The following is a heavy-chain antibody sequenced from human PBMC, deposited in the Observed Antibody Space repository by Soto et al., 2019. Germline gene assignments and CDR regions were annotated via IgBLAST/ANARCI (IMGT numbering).Heavy chain of an antibody. J-gene: IGHJ6*02. CDR1: GGTFSSYA. V-gene: IGHV1-69*13. CDR3: AREQPTDTAMVYYYYYGMDV. Sequence: LVKVSCKASGGTFSSYAISWVRQAPGQGLEWMGGIIPIFGTANYAQKFQGRVTITADESTSTAYMELSSLRSEDTAVYYCAREQPTDTAMVYYYYYGMDVWGQGTTVTVSS. CDR2: IIPIFGTA. D-gene: IGHD5-18*01.